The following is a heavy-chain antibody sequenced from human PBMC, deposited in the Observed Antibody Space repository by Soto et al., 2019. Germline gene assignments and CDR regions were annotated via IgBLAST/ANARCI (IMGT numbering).Heavy chain of an antibody. V-gene: IGHV4-31*03. J-gene: IGHJ4*02. CDR1: GGSISSNGHY. Sequence: QVQLQESGPELVKPSQTLSLTCTVSGGSISSNGHYWTWIRQHPGKGLEWIAYIYYTGNTYYNPSLKGRLSISVDPSKNQFSLKLRSVTAADTAVYYCAREQWGFDSWGQGTLVTVSS. CDR2: IYYTGNT. D-gene: IGHD6-19*01. CDR3: AREQWGFDS.